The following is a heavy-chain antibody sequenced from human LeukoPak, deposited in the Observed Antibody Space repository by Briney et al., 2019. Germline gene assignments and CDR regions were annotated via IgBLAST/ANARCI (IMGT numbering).Heavy chain of an antibody. CDR2: ISGDGGST. CDR1: GFTFDDYA. J-gene: IGHJ4*02. Sequence: GGSLRLSCAASGFTFDDYAMHWVRQAPGKGLEWVSLISGDGGSTNYADSVKGRFTISRDNSKNSLYLQMNSLRTEDSALYYCASSIAAAGYFDYWGQGTLVTVSS. V-gene: IGHV3-43*02. CDR3: ASSIAAAGYFDY. D-gene: IGHD6-13*01.